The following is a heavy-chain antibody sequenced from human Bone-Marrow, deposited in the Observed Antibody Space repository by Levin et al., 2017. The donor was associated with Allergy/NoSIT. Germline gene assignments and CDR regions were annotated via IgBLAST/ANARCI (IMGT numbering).Heavy chain of an antibody. CDR1: GFTFSIHS. J-gene: IGHJ3*02. CDR2: ISSSGSDM. V-gene: IGHV3-21*01. CDR3: ARGIIGDVRVAHKEAFDI. Sequence: SCTVSGFTFSIHSINWVRQAPGKGLEWVSSISSSGSDMYYVDSVKGRFTISRDNAKNSLTLQMNSLRAEDTAVYYCARGIIGDVRVAHKEAFDIWGQGTMVSVSS. D-gene: IGHD2-8*02.